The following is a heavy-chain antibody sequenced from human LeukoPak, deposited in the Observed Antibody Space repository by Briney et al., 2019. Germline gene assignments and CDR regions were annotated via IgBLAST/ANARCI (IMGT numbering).Heavy chain of an antibody. D-gene: IGHD6-19*01. CDR3: AKEQWLGVMNYFDY. V-gene: IGHV3-23*01. CDR2: SGGSGSGYST. CDR1: GFSFSIYA. J-gene: IGHJ4*02. Sequence: PGGSLRLSCAASGFSFSIYAMSWVRQAPGKGLEWVSSSGGSGSGYSTFYADSVKGRFTISRDTSKNTLYLQMNSLRAEDTAVYYCAKEQWLGVMNYFDYWGQGTLVTVSS.